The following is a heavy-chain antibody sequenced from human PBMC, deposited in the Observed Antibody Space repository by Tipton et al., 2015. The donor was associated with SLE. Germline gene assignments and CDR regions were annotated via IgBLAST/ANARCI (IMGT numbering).Heavy chain of an antibody. CDR3: ARGVATTVTPYDAFDI. D-gene: IGHD4-17*01. V-gene: IGHV4-61*02. J-gene: IGHJ3*02. Sequence: TLSLTCTVSGDSITRGNYYWTWIRQPAGKGLEWIGRFFTSESTNYNPSLKSRVTISVDTSKNQFSLKRSSVTAADTAVYYCARGVATTVTPYDAFDIWGQGTMVTVSS. CDR2: FFTSEST. CDR1: GDSITRGNYY.